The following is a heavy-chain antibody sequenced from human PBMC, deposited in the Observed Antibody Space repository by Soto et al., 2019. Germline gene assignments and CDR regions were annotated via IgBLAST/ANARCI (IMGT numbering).Heavy chain of an antibody. Sequence: GESLKISCAASGFTFSSYAMSWVRQAPGKGLEWVSAISGSGGSTYYADSVKGRFTISRDNSKNTLYLQMNSLRAEDTAVYYCAKGPPQQLVCDYWGQGTLVTVSS. J-gene: IGHJ4*02. CDR1: GFTFSSYA. CDR2: ISGSGGST. V-gene: IGHV3-23*01. CDR3: AKGPPQQLVCDY. D-gene: IGHD6-13*01.